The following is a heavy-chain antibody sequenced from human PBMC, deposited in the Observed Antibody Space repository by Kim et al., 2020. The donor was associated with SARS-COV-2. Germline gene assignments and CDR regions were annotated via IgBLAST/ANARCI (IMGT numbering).Heavy chain of an antibody. CDR2: ISYDGSNK. J-gene: IGHJ4*02. Sequence: GGSLKLSCAASGFTFSSYAMHWVRQAPGKGLEWVAVISYDGSNKYYADSVKGRFTISRDNSKNTLYLQMNSLRAEDTAVYYRARDPYSSSFGTEDYWGQG. V-gene: IGHV3-30-3*01. D-gene: IGHD6-13*01. CDR1: GFTFSSYA. CDR3: ARDPYSSSFGTEDY.